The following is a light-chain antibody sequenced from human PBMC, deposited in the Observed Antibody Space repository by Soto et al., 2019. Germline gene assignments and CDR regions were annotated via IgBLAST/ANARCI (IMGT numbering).Light chain of an antibody. V-gene: IGKV4-1*01. CDR2: WAS. Sequence: DIVMTQSPDSLAVSLGERATINCKSSQSVLYSSNNKNYLAWYQQKPGQPPKLRIYWASTRESGVPDRFSGSGSGTDLTLTISSLQAEDVAVYYCQQYYSTPLTFGGGTKVEI. CDR3: QQYYSTPLT. CDR1: QSVLYSSNNKNY. J-gene: IGKJ4*01.